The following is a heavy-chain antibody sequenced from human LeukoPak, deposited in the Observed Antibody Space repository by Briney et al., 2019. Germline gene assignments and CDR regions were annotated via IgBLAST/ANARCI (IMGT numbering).Heavy chain of an antibody. D-gene: IGHD5-18*01. Sequence: GGSLKLSCAASGFTFSSYAMHWVRQAPGKGLGWVAVISYDGSNKYYADSVKGRFTISRDNSKNTLYLQMNSLRAEDTAVYYCARDEGVADTAMASYYYYGMDVWGQGTTVTVSS. CDR1: GFTFSSYA. CDR3: ARDEGVADTAMASYYYYGMDV. J-gene: IGHJ6*02. CDR2: ISYDGSNK. V-gene: IGHV3-30-3*01.